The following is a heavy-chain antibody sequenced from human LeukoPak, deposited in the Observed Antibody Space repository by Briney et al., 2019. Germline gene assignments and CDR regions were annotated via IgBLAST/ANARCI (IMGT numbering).Heavy chain of an antibody. Sequence: GGSLRLSCAASGFTFSMYSMHWVRQAPGKGLECVSAINSDGSSTYYADSVRGRFTISRDNSKDTLYLQMGSLITEDMAVYYCARVLAGCDYWGQGTLVTVSS. CDR2: INSDGSST. CDR1: GFTFSMYS. J-gene: IGHJ4*02. CDR3: ARVLAGCDY. D-gene: IGHD2-15*01. V-gene: IGHV3-64*02.